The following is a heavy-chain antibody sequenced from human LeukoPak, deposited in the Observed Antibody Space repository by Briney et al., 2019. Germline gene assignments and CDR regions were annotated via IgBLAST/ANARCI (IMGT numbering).Heavy chain of an antibody. CDR2: IIPIFGTA. CDR1: GGTFSSYA. Sequence: GASVKVSCKASGGTFSSYAISWVRQAPGQGLEWMGGIIPIFGTANYAQKFQGRVTITADESTSTASMELSSLRSEDTAVYYCAREGGGNGEYYFDYWGQGTLVTVSS. D-gene: IGHD4-23*01. J-gene: IGHJ4*02. V-gene: IGHV1-69*13. CDR3: AREGGGNGEYYFDY.